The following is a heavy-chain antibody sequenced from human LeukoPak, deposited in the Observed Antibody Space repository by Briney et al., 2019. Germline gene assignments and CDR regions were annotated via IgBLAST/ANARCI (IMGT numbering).Heavy chain of an antibody. J-gene: IGHJ4*02. Sequence: SETLSLTCTVSGGSISSYYWSWLRQPPGKGLKWIGYNDYNGSTNYNPTLKSRVSISVDTSKNQFSLKLSSVTAADTAVYYCARGMVRGVDYWGQGTLVTVSS. CDR2: NDYNGST. CDR3: ARGMVRGVDY. CDR1: GGSISSYY. D-gene: IGHD3-10*01. V-gene: IGHV4-59*01.